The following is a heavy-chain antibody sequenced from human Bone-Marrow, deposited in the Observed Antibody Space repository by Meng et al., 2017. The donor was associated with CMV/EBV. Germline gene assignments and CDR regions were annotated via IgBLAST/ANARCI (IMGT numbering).Heavy chain of an antibody. V-gene: IGHV3-11*04. J-gene: IGHJ4*02. CDR3: AREGETGTPFAY. Sequence: GGSLRLSCAASGFTFSDYYMSWIRQAPGKGLEWLSYISSSGSTIYYADSVKGRFTISRDNAKNSLYLQMNSLIAEDTAVYYCAREGETGTPFAYWGQGTLVTVSS. CDR1: GFTFSDYY. CDR2: ISSSGSTI. D-gene: IGHD1-1*01.